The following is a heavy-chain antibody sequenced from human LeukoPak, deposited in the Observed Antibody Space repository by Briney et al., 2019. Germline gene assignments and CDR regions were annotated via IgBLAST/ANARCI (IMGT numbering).Heavy chain of an antibody. CDR1: GYTFTSYA. J-gene: IGHJ5*02. CDR3: ARSPLPYYYDSSGYYSNWFDP. Sequence: ASVKVSCKASGYTFTSYAMHWVRQAPGQRLEWMGWINAGNGNTKYSQEFQGRVTITRDTSASTAYMELSSLRSEDMAVYYCARSPLPYYYDSSGYYSNWFDPWGQGTLVTVSS. D-gene: IGHD3-22*01. CDR2: INAGNGNT. V-gene: IGHV1-3*03.